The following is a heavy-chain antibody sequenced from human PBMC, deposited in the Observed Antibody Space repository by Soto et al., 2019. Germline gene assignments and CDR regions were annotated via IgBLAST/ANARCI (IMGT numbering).Heavy chain of an antibody. CDR1: VYTLTSYD. J-gene: IGHJ6*02. D-gene: IGHD5-12*01. V-gene: IGHV1-8*01. CDR3: ARDGYNNYYGMDF. Sequence: GXSVKASCKASVYTLTSYDLDWVRPATGQGLEWMGWMNPNSGNTGYAQKFQGRVTMTRNTSISTAYMELSSLRSEDTAVYYCARDGYNNYYGMDFWGQGTTVTVSS. CDR2: MNPNSGNT.